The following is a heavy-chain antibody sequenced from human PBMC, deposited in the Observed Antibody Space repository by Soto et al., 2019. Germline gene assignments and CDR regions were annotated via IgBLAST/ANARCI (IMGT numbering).Heavy chain of an antibody. J-gene: IGHJ6*02. CDR2: IWYDGSNK. V-gene: IGHV3-33*01. CDR3: ARAYSSYYYDISGYYPPPYYYYGLDV. Sequence: GGSLRLSCAASGFTFSSYGMHWVRQAPGKGLEWVAVIWYDGSNKYYADSVKGRFTISRDNSKNTLYLQMNSLRAEDTAVYYCARAYSSYYYDISGYYPPPYYYYGLDVWGQGPTVTVSS. D-gene: IGHD3-22*01. CDR1: GFTFSSYG.